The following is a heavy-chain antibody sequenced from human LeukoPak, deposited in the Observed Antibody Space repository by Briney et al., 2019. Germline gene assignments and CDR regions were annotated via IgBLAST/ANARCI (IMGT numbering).Heavy chain of an antibody. V-gene: IGHV4-4*07. CDR2: IYSTGRS. CDR1: GGSISNYF. J-gene: IGHJ3*02. CDR3: ARQMALKGEWAFDI. Sequence: PSETLSLTCTVSGGSISNYFWSWVRQPAGKGLEWIGRIYSTGRSDYNPSLKSRITMSVDTSKNQFSLKLSSVTAADTAVYYCARQMALKGEWAFDIWGQGTIVTVSS. D-gene: IGHD5-24*01.